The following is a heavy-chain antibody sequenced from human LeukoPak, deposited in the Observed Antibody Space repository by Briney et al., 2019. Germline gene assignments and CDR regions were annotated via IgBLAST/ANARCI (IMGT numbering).Heavy chain of an antibody. CDR1: GYTLTELS. D-gene: IGHD6-19*01. Sequence: ASVKVSCKVSGYTLTELSMHWVRQAPGKGLEWMGGFDPEDGETIYAQKFQGRVTMTEDTSTDTAYMELSSLRSEDTAVYYFATGRIAVAGTNAYWGQETLVTVSS. J-gene: IGHJ4*02. CDR3: ATGRIAVAGTNAY. V-gene: IGHV1-24*01. CDR2: FDPEDGET.